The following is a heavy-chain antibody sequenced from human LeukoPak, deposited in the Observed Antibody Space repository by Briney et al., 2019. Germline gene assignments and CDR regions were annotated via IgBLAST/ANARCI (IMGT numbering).Heavy chain of an antibody. D-gene: IGHD3-10*02. CDR3: AELGITMIGGV. J-gene: IGHJ6*04. CDR1: GFTFSSYE. CDR2: ISSSGSTI. Sequence: GGSLRLSCAASGFTFSSYEMNWVRQAPGKGLEWVSYISSSGSTIYYADSVKDRFTISRDNAKNSLYLQMNSLRAEDTAVYYSAELGITMIGGVWGKGTTVTISS. V-gene: IGHV3-48*03.